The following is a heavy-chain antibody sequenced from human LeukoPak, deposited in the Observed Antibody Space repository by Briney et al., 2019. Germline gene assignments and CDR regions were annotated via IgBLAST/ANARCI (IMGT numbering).Heavy chain of an antibody. CDR2: IYYSGST. D-gene: IGHD3-3*01. J-gene: IGHJ4*02. CDR1: GGSISSSSYY. Sequence: PSETLSLTCAVSGGSISSSSYYWGWIRQPPGKGLEWIGSIYYSGSTYYNPSLKSRVTISVDTSKNQFSLKLSSVTAADTAVYYCAEGRILEWLLPDFDYWGQGTLVTVSS. CDR3: AEGRILEWLLPDFDY. V-gene: IGHV4-39*01.